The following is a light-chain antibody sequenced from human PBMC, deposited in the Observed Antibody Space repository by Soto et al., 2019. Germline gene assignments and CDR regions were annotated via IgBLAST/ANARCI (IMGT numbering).Light chain of an antibody. J-gene: IGLJ1*01. CDR2: EVT. Sequence: QSALTQPASVSGSPGQSITISCTGTSSDVGSYNLVSWYQQHPDKAPQLIIFEVTQRPSGVSSRFSGSKSGNTASLTISGLQAEDEVDYYCCSYAGSSTLYVFGTGTKVTVL. CDR3: CSYAGSSTLYV. V-gene: IGLV2-23*02. CDR1: SSDVGSYNL.